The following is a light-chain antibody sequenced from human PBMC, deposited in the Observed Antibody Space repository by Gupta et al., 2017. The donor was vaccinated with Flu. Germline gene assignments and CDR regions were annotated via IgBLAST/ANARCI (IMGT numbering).Light chain of an antibody. J-gene: IGKJ1*01. CDR1: ESVSND. CDR2: GAS. V-gene: IGKV3-15*01. CDR3: QQDHNWPRT. Sequence: PAPLSGSPGERATLSCRASESVSNDLAWFQQKQGQAPRLLIFGASCWGNGVPDRFSGSGSGTEFTLTISGLQSEDFAVYYCQQDHNWPRTFGQGTMVDIK.